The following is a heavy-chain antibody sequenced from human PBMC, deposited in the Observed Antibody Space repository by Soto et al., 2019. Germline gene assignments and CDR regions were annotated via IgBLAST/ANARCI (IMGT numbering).Heavy chain of an antibody. CDR2: IFYSGSA. D-gene: IGHD6-19*01. Sequence: PSETLSLTCTFSGGSINTHYRNWIRQPPGRGLEWIGHIFYSGSANYNPSLNSRVTISLDTSKNQFSLNLNSVTAADTAVYYCARREAMSSAGEGSWLDPWGLGALVTVSS. CDR1: GGSINTHY. CDR3: ARREAMSSAGEGSWLDP. J-gene: IGHJ5*02. V-gene: IGHV4-59*08.